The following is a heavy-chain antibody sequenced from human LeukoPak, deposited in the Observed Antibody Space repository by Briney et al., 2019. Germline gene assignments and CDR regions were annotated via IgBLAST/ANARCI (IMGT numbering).Heavy chain of an antibody. Sequence: SETLSLTCAVYGGSFGGYYWSWIRQPPGKGLEWIGEINHSGSTNYNPSLKSRVTISVDTSKNQFSLKLSSVTAADTAVYYCARDGGHSNGADDAFDIWGQGTMVTVSS. D-gene: IGHD6-25*01. CDR3: ARDGGHSNGADDAFDI. J-gene: IGHJ3*02. V-gene: IGHV4-34*01. CDR2: INHSGST. CDR1: GGSFGGYY.